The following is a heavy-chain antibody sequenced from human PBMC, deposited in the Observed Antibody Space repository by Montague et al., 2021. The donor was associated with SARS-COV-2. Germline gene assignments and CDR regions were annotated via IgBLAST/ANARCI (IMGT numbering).Heavy chain of an antibody. CDR3: ARGMIRGVTTPFDY. J-gene: IGHJ4*02. D-gene: IGHD3-10*01. CDR2: IYYSGTT. Sequence: SETLSLTCSVSSGSIISSGYYWGWIRQPPGKELEWIGNIYYSGTTYYNPSVQSRGTISVDTSKNHLSLRLSSVTAADTAVYFCARGMIRGVTTPFDYWGQGSQVTVSS. V-gene: IGHV4-39*02. CDR1: SGSIISSGYY.